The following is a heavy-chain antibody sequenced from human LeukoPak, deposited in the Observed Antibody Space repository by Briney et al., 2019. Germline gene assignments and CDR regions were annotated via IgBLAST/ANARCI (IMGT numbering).Heavy chain of an antibody. J-gene: IGHJ3*02. D-gene: IGHD3-10*01. CDR3: ARDSDVLLWFGELKPRFRAFDI. Sequence: ASVKVSCKASGGTFSSYAISWVRQAPGQGLEWMGGIILIFGTANYAQKFQGRVTITADESTSTAYMELSSLRSEDTAVYYCARDSDVLLWFGELKPRFRAFDIWGQGTMVTVSS. CDR1: GGTFSSYA. CDR2: IILIFGTA. V-gene: IGHV1-69*13.